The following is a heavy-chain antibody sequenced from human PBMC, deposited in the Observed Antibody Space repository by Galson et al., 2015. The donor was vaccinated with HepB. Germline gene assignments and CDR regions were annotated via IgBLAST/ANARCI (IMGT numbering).Heavy chain of an antibody. CDR3: ARGRGGLYGDMYPYYYYCMDV. CDR2: INHSGST. Sequence: LSLTCAVYGGSFSGYYWSWIRQPPGKGLEWIGEINHSGSTNYNPSLKSRVTISVDASKNQFSLKLSSVTAADTAVYYCARGRGGLYGDMYPYYYYCMDVWGKGTMVTVSS. D-gene: IGHD4-17*01. J-gene: IGHJ6*03. V-gene: IGHV4-34*01. CDR1: GGSFSGYY.